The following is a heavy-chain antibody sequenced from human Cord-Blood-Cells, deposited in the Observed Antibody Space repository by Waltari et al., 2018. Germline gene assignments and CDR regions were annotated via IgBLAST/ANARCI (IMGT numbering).Heavy chain of an antibody. J-gene: IGHJ4*02. CDR2: INPSGGSK. D-gene: IGHD3-22*01. CDR3: AREYYYDSSGYWADY. Sequence: QVQLVQSGAEVKKPGASVKVSCKASGYTFTSYYMHWVRQAPGQGLEWMGIINPSGGSKSYAQKFEGRVTMTRDTSTSTVYMELSSLRSEDTAVYYCAREYYYDSSGYWADYWGQGTLVTVSS. V-gene: IGHV1-46*01. CDR1: GYTFTSYY.